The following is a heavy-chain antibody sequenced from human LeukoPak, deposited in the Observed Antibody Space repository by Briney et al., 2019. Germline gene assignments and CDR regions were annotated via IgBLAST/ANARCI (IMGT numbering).Heavy chain of an antibody. D-gene: IGHD3-10*01. CDR2: INHSGST. Sequence: SETLSLTCAVYGGSFSGYYWSWIRQPPGKGLEWIGEINHSGSTNYNPSLKSRVTISVDTSKNQFSLKLSSVTAADTAVYYCARGPRVIAFDIWGQGTMVTVSS. V-gene: IGHV4-34*01. CDR3: ARGPRVIAFDI. J-gene: IGHJ3*02. CDR1: GGSFSGYY.